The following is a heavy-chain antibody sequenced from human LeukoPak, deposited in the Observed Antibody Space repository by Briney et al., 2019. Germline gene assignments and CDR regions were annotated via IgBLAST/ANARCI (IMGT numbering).Heavy chain of an antibody. J-gene: IGHJ4*02. CDR2: ISSGGGST. CDR3: AKDVGGYYFTYWSGCFDH. CDR1: GFTFSSYA. V-gene: IGHV3-23*01. Sequence: GGSLRLSCAGSGFTFSSYAMSWVRQAPGKGLEWVSGISSGGGSTYYADSVKGRFTISRDNSKNTLDLEMNSLGAEDTAVYYCAKDVGGYYFTYWSGCFDHWGQGTLVTVSS. D-gene: IGHD3-10*01.